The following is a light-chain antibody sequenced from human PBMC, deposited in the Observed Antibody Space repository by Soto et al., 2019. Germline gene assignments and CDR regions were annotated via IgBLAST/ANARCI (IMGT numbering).Light chain of an antibody. Sequence: IQLSQSPSSLSASVGDRVTITCRASQGISTLFAWYQQKPGKAPKLLIYKASTLKSGVPSRFSGSGSGTEFTLTISSLQPDDFATYYCQHYNSYSEAFGQRPNVDI. CDR3: QHYNSYSEA. V-gene: IGKV1-5*03. CDR1: QGISTL. CDR2: KAS. J-gene: IGKJ1*01.